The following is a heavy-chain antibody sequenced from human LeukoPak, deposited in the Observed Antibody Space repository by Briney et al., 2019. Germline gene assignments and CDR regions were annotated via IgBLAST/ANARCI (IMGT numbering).Heavy chain of an antibody. CDR1: GGSISSYY. J-gene: IGHJ4*02. Sequence: SETLSLTCTVSGGSISSYYWSWIRQPPGKELEWIGYIYYSGSTNYNPSLKSRVTISVDTSKNQFSLKLSSVTAADTAVYYCVRLRWELLAPYFDHWGQGAFVIVSS. CDR3: VRLRWELLAPYFDH. CDR2: IYYSGST. D-gene: IGHD2-15*01. V-gene: IGHV4-59*01.